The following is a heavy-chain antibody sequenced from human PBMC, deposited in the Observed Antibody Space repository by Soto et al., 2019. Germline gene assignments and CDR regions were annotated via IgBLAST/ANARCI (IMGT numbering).Heavy chain of an antibody. CDR3: AKAGDISQVIEY. CDR2: ISWDGSRT. CDR1: GFTFDDYT. V-gene: IGHV3-43*01. Sequence: SLRLSCAASGFTFDDYTMHWVRQAPGKGLEWVSLISWDGSRTYYGDSVKGRFTISRDNSKRSLFLQMNGLGTEDTAFYYCAKAGDISQVIEYWGQGPLVTVSS. J-gene: IGHJ4*02. D-gene: IGHD3-16*01.